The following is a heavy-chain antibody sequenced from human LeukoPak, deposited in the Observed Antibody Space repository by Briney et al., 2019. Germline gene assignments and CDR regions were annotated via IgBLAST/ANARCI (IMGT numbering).Heavy chain of an antibody. CDR1: GFTFDNYA. CDR3: EGVGEYSYFFDY. D-gene: IGHD5-18*01. CDR2: ISGDGDST. J-gene: IGHJ4*02. V-gene: IGHV3-43*02. Sequence: GGSLRLSCAASGFTFDNYAMHWVRQAPGKGLEWVSLISGDGDSTYYADSVKGRFTISRDNSKSSLYLQMNSLRTEDTALYYFEGVGEYSYFFDYGGRGTLVPVS.